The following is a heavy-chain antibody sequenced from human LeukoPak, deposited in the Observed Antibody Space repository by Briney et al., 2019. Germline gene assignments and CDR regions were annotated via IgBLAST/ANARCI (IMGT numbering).Heavy chain of an antibody. CDR3: ATDGAGFDT. CDR2: INTGGTNT. J-gene: IGHJ5*02. V-gene: IGHV3-11*01. Sequence: GGSLRLSCAASGFTFNDYYMSWIRQAPGKGLEWLSYINTGGTNTHYGDSVKGRFTISRDNAKKSLYLEMNNLRAEDTAVYYCATDGAGFDTWGQGVLVTVSS. CDR1: GFTFNDYY.